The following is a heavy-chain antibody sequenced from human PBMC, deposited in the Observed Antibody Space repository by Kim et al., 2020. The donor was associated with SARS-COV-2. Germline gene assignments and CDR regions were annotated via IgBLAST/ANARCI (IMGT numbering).Heavy chain of an antibody. J-gene: IGHJ6*01. Sequence: GGSLRLSCAASGFTFSNDWMNWVRQAPGKGLEWVSRIHDNGGSTISEDSVTGRCTISRDKAKTTLYLHLQRQRPEDTAVSFCVCTTDKVSGSCDIGMD. CDR3: VCTTDKVSGSCDIGMD. D-gene: IGHD5-12*01. CDR2: IHDNGGST. V-gene: IGHV3-74*01. CDR1: GFTFSNDW.